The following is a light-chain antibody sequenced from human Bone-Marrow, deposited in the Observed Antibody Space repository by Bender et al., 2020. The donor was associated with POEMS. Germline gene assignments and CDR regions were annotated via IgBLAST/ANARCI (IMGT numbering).Light chain of an antibody. CDR2: KNS. Sequence: QSVLTQPPSASATPGQRVTISCSGSSSNVGSNYVFWYQQLPGTAPKLLLHKNSLRPSGVPDRFSGSKSGTSASLAISGLRSEDEADYYCSSYTTSSTVVFGGGTKLTVL. V-gene: IGLV1-47*01. CDR3: SSYTTSSTVV. CDR1: SSNVGSNY. J-gene: IGLJ2*01.